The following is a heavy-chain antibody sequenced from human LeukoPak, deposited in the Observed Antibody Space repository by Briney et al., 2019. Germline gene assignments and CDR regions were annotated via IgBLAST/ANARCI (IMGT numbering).Heavy chain of an antibody. D-gene: IGHD6-13*01. J-gene: IGHJ3*02. Sequence: GGSLRLSCAASGFTFSSYWMSWVRQAPGKGLEWVANIKQDGSEKYYVDSVKGRFTISRDNAKNSLYLQMNSLRAEDTAVYYCARDYSTHIAAAGTEAFDIWGQGTMVTVSS. CDR1: GFTFSSYW. V-gene: IGHV3-7*01. CDR3: ARDYSTHIAAAGTEAFDI. CDR2: IKQDGSEK.